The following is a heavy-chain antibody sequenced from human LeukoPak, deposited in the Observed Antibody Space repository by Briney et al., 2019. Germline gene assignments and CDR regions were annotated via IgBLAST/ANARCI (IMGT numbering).Heavy chain of an antibody. CDR2: VYYSGSI. V-gene: IGHV4-59*01. CDR3: ARGNGVNWFDY. D-gene: IGHD1-1*01. CDR1: GGSMTSYY. Sequence: SETLSLTCTVSGGSMTSYYWSWIRQPPGKGLEWIGYVYYSGSINYNPSLESRVTISVDTSKNQFSLRLSSVTAADTAVYYCARGNGVNWFDYWGQGTLVTVSS. J-gene: IGHJ5*01.